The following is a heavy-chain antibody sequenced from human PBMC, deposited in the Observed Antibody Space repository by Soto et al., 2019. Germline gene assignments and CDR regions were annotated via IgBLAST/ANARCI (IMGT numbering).Heavy chain of an antibody. V-gene: IGHV4-59*01. CDR1: GGSISSYY. CDR2: IYYSGST. D-gene: IGHD6-6*01. CDR3: ARGYSSSSPSDP. J-gene: IGHJ5*02. Sequence: SSETLSLTCTVSGGSISSYYWSWIRQPPGKGLEWIGYIYYSGSTNYNPSLKSRVTISVDTSKNQFPLKLSSVTAADTAVYYCARGYSSSSPSDPWGQGTLVTVSS.